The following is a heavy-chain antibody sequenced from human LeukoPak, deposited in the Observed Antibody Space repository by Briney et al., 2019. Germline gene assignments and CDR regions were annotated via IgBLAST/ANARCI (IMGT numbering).Heavy chain of an antibody. CDR1: GYTFTGYD. V-gene: IGHV1-8*01. J-gene: IGHJ4*02. CDR2: MNPNSGNT. CDR3: ARGKAAARHLDY. D-gene: IGHD6-6*01. Sequence: RASVKVSCKASGYTFTGYDINWVRQATGQGLEWMGWMNPNSGNTGYAQKFQGRVTMTRNTSISTAYMELSSLRSEDTAVYYCARGKAAARHLDYWGQGTLVTVSS.